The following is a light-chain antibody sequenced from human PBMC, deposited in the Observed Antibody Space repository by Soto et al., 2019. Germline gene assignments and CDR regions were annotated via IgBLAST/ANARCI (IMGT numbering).Light chain of an antibody. CDR1: NSDIGVYNY. CDR2: EVF. J-gene: IGLJ2*01. V-gene: IGLV2-14*01. CDR3: SSYTTRTTVP. Sequence: QSVLTQPASVSGSLGQSITISCTGTNSDIGVYNYVSWYQQHPGKAPRLIIYEVFNRPSGISHRVSGSKSGNTASLTISGLLTEDEADYYCSSYTTRTTVPFGGGTKLTVL.